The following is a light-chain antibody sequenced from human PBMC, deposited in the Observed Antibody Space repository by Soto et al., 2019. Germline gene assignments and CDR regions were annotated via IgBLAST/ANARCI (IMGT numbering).Light chain of an antibody. CDR1: QSLVYSDGNTY. Sequence: DVVMTQSPLSLPVTLGQPASISCRSSQSLVYSDGNTYLNWFQQRPGQSPRRLIYKVSNRDSGVPDRFSGSGSGTDFTLKISRVEAVYVGVYYPRQATHSPPTTF. J-gene: IGKJ5*01. V-gene: IGKV2-30*01. CDR2: KVS. CDR3: RQATHSPPTT.